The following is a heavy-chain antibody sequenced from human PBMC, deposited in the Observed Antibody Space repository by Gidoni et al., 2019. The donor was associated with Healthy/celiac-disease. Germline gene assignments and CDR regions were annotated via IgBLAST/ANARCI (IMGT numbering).Heavy chain of an antibody. CDR2: SNSDGSST. V-gene: IGHV3-74*01. Sequence: EVQLVESGGGLVQPGGSLRLSCASSGFPFSSYWMHWVRQAPGKGLVWVSRSNSDGSSTSYADSVKGRFTISRDNAKNTLYLQMNSLRAEDTAVYYCATASSSGWYYFDYWGQGTLVTVSS. J-gene: IGHJ4*02. CDR1: GFPFSSYW. CDR3: ATASSSGWYYFDY. D-gene: IGHD6-19*01.